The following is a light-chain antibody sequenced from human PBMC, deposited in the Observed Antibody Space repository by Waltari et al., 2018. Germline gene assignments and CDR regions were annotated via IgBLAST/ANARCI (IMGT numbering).Light chain of an antibody. V-gene: IGKV1-12*01. CDR2: GAS. CDR3: QQSNSFPYT. CDR1: QGISSY. J-gene: IGKJ2*01. Sequence: DIQMTQSPSSVSASVGDRVTITCRASQGISSYLTWYQKKPGKAPSLLIYGASSLESGVPSRFSGSGSGTEFTLTISSLQPEDFATYYCQQSNSFPYTFGQGTKLDLK.